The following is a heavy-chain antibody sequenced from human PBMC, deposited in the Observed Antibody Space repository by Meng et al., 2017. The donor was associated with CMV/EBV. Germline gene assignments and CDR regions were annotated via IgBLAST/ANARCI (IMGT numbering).Heavy chain of an antibody. V-gene: IGHV1-2*02. Sequence: VRLCDSGVEMNSPWRTVKVLSTPSGFPFSDYYIRRVRQAPGQGLEWMGWVNSNNDATNYARKFQGRVSMTRDTSISTAHMELSRLMSDDTAVYYCVRSSGWSLFDYWGQGTLVTVSS. J-gene: IGHJ4*02. D-gene: IGHD6-19*01. CDR1: GFPFSDYY. CDR3: VRSSGWSLFDY. CDR2: VNSNNDAT.